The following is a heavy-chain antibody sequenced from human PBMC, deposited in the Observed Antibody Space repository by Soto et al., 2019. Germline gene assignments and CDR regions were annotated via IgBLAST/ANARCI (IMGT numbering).Heavy chain of an antibody. Sequence: QITLKESGPTLVKPTQTLTLTCTFSGFSLSTSGLGVGWIRQPPGKALEWLALIYWNDDKRYSPSLKSRLTITKDTSKNQVVLTMTNVDPLDTATYYCAHKPSLLRSSYYFDYWGQGTLVTVSS. CDR3: AHKPSLLRSSYYFDY. D-gene: IGHD4-17*01. CDR1: GFSLSTSGLG. J-gene: IGHJ4*02. CDR2: IYWNDDK. V-gene: IGHV2-5*01.